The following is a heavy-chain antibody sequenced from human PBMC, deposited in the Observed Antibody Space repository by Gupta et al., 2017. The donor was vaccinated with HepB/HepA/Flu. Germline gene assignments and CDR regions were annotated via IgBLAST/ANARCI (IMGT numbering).Heavy chain of an antibody. CDR3: ARGDYYDSRGYYSYYFDY. CDR2: IYHSGST. Sequence: QVQLQESGPGLVKPSGTLSLTCAVSGGSISSSNWWSWVRQPPGKGLEWIGEIYHSGSTNYNPSLKSRVTISVDKSKNQFSLKLSSVTAADTAVYYCARGDYYDSRGYYSYYFDYWGQGTLVTVSS. D-gene: IGHD3-22*01. CDR1: GGSISSSNW. J-gene: IGHJ4*02. V-gene: IGHV4-4*02.